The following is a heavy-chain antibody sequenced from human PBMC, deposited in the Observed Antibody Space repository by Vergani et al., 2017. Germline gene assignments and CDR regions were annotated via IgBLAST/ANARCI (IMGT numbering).Heavy chain of an antibody. CDR3: ATGVKITIGKPQVFFY. V-gene: IGHV1-69*06. D-gene: IGHD3-10*01. Sequence: QVQLVQSGAEVKKPGSSVRVSCKASGGSFSTYGISWLRQAPGQGLQWMGGIIPIFDKANYAQRFQGRVILTADKSTNTAYMELTSLGSEDTAMYYCATGVKITIGKPQVFFYWGQGTLVTVSS. J-gene: IGHJ4*02. CDR1: GGSFSTYG. CDR2: IIPIFDKA.